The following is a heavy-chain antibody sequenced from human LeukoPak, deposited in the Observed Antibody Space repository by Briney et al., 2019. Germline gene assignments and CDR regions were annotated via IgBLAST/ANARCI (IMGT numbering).Heavy chain of an antibody. J-gene: IGHJ4*02. CDR1: GGSIRSGNHY. CDR3: AKRDDSGGNLVDL. V-gene: IGHV4-39*02. CDR2: IYYSGST. D-gene: IGHD3-22*01. Sequence: SETLSLTCTVSGGSIRSGNHYWAWIRQPPGKGREWIGSIYYSGSTYYNPSLENRVTISIDTSKNHFSLKLSSLSAADTSVYYCAKRDDSGGNLVDLWGQGTLVTVS.